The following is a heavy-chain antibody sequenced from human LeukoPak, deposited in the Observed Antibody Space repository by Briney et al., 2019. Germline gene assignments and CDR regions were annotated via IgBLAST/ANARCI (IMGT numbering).Heavy chain of an antibody. CDR2: ISGIDGTI. J-gene: IGHJ1*01. Sequence: GGSLRLSCAASGFSFRDYSMSWVRQAPGKGLEWVAIISGIDGTIFYADSVKGPFTISRDNSKSTLYLQMNSLRADDTAVYFCAKSVSPTRHFEHWGQGTLVTVFS. D-gene: IGHD1-26*01. CDR1: GFSFRDYS. CDR3: AKSVSPTRHFEH. V-gene: IGHV3-23*01.